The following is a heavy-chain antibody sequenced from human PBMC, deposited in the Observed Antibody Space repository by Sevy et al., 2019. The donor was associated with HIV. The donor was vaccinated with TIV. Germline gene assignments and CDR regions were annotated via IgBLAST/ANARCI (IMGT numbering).Heavy chain of an antibody. V-gene: IGHV4-39*01. CDR1: GGSIRRSTYY. CDR2: VYYSGGT. CDR3: ARPMEKATYDTFDI. J-gene: IGHJ3*02. Sequence: SETLSLTCIVSGGSIRRSTYYWGWIRQRPGKGLEWIGGVYYSGGTYYNPSLKSRVTISVDTSKNHFSLKLSSVTAADTALYYCARPMEKATYDTFDIWGQGTMVTVSS. D-gene: IGHD1-26*01.